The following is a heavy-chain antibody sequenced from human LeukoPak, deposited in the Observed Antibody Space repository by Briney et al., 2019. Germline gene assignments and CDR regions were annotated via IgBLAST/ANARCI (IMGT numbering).Heavy chain of an antibody. CDR3: TTDSEILDSSSWPFDY. V-gene: IGHV3-15*01. Sequence: PGGSLRLSCAASGFTFSNAWMSWVRQAPGKGLEWVGRIKSKTDGGTTDYAAPVKGRFTISRDDSKNTLYLQMNSLKTEDTAVYYCTTDSEILDSSSWPFDYWGREPWSPSPQ. CDR2: IKSKTDGGTT. J-gene: IGHJ4*02. D-gene: IGHD6-13*01. CDR1: GFTFSNAW.